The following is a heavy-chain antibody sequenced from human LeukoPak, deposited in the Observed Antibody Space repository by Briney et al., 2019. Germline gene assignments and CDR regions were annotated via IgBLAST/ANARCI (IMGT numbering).Heavy chain of an antibody. CDR1: GYSFTSYW. D-gene: IGHD3-10*01. Sequence: GASLQISCKGSGYSFTSYWIGWGRQLPGKGLEGMGIIYPGDSDTRYSPSFQGQVTISADKSISTAYLQWSSLKASDTAMYYCARHSGAYYYGSGSKNWYFDLWGRGTLVTVSS. CDR3: ARHSGAYYYGSGSKNWYFDL. CDR2: IYPGDSDT. J-gene: IGHJ2*01. V-gene: IGHV5-51*01.